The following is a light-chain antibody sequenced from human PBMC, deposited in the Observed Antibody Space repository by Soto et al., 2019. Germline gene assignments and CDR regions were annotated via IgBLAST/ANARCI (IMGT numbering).Light chain of an antibody. CDR1: QSLRHSNGYNY. CDR3: RQALQTLPYT. Sequence: DIVMTQSPLSLPVTPGEPASISCRSSQSLRHSNGYNYLDWDLQKQGQSPQLLIYLGSNRSSGVPDRFSGSGSGTYFTLKISRVEAEDVGVYYGRQALQTLPYTFGQGPKLEIK. V-gene: IGKV2-28*01. J-gene: IGKJ2*01. CDR2: LGS.